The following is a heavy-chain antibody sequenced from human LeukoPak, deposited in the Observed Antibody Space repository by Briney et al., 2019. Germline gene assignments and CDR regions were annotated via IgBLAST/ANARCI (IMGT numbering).Heavy chain of an antibody. V-gene: IGHV3-66*02. J-gene: IGHJ4*02. CDR2: IYSGGST. Sequence: GGSLRLSCAASGFTVSSNYMSWVRQAPGKGLEWVSVIYSGGSTYYADSVKGRLTISRDNSKNTLYLQMNSLRAEDTAVYYCARAVFGVVIILSYWGQGTLVTVSS. CDR3: ARAVFGVVIILSY. CDR1: GFTVSSNY. D-gene: IGHD3-3*01.